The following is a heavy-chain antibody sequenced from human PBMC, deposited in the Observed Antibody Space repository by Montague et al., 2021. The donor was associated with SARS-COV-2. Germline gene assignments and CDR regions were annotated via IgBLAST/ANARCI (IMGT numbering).Heavy chain of an antibody. CDR1: GFTFSSYG. V-gene: IGHV3-30*03. Sequence: SLRLSCAVSGFTFSSYGMHWVRQAPGKGLEWVAVISYDGSNKYYADSVKGRFTISRDNSKNTLYLQMNSLRAEDTAVYYCARVLDYYGSGSYPLYYYYGMDVWGQGTTVTVSS. CDR3: ARVLDYYGSGSYPLYYYYGMDV. CDR2: ISYDGSNK. D-gene: IGHD3-10*01. J-gene: IGHJ6*02.